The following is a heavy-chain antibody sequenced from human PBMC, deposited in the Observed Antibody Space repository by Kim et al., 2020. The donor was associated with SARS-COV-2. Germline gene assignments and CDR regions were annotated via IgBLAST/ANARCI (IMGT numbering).Heavy chain of an antibody. CDR3: ARGYSNYGDYYYGMDV. CDR1: GGTFSSYA. Sequence: SVKVSCKASGGTFSSYAISWVRQAPGQGLEWMGGIIPIFGTANYAQKFQGRVTITADESTSTAYMELSSLRSEDTAVYYCARGYSNYGDYYYGMDVWGHGTTVTVSS. D-gene: IGHD4-4*01. CDR2: IIPIFGTA. J-gene: IGHJ6*02. V-gene: IGHV1-69*13.